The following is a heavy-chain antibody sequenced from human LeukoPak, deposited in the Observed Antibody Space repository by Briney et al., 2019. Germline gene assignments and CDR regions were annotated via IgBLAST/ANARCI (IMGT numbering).Heavy chain of an antibody. D-gene: IGHD6-19*01. Sequence: PSETLSLTCAVYGGSFSGYYWSWIRQPPGKGLEWIGEISHGGSTNYNPSLKSRVTISVDTSKNQFSLKLTSVTAADTAVYYCASVRGYSSGWYASGFDPWGQGTLVTVSS. CDR1: GGSFSGYY. CDR3: ASVRGYSSGWYASGFDP. J-gene: IGHJ5*02. V-gene: IGHV4-34*01. CDR2: ISHGGST.